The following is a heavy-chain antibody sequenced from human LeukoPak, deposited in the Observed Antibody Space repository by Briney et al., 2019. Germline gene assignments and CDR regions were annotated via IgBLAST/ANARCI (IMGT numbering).Heavy chain of an antibody. D-gene: IGHD1-14*01. CDR2: IYHTGET. V-gene: IGHV4-38-2*02. Sequence: PSETLSLTCTVSGYSISSAYYWSWIRQPPGKGLEYIGYIYHTGETDYNPSLKSRVTISLDSSKKQFSLKMTSMTAADTAVYYCARDALTCTTTACSDYLDFWGQGTPVTVSS. CDR1: GYSISSAYY. CDR3: ARDALTCTTTACSDYLDF. J-gene: IGHJ4*02.